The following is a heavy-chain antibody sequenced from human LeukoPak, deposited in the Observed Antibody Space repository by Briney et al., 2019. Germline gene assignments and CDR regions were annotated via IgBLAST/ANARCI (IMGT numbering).Heavy chain of an antibody. V-gene: IGHV3-11*01. CDR1: GFTFSDYY. J-gene: IGHJ3*02. D-gene: IGHD3-16*02. CDR2: ISSSGSTI. Sequence: GGSLRLSCAASGFTFSDYYMSWIRQAPGKGLERVSYISSSGSTIYYADSVKGRFTISRDNAKNSLYLQMNSLRAEDTAVYYCARGLFMITFGGVIVRGAFDIWGQGTMVTVSS. CDR3: ARGLFMITFGGVIVRGAFDI.